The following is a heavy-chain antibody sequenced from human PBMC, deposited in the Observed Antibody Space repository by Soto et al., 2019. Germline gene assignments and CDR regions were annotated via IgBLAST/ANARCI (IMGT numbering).Heavy chain of an antibody. CDR1: GYTFTSYA. CDR2: INAGNSNT. CDR3: AGGAPRSYYYYYYMDV. J-gene: IGHJ6*03. D-gene: IGHD3-16*01. V-gene: IGHV1-3*01. Sequence: GATVKVSCKASGYTFTSYAMHWVRQAPGQRLEWMGWINAGNSNTKYSQKFQGRVTITRDTSASTAYMELSNLRSEDTAVYYCAGGAPRSYYYYYYMDVWGKGTTVTVSS.